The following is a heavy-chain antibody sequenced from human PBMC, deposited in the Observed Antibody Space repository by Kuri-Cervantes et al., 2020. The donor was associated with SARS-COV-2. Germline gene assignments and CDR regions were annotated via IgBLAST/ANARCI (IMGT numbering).Heavy chain of an antibody. Sequence: GESLKISCAASGFTFSSYGMHWVRQAPGKGLEWVAVISYDGSNKYYADSVKGRFTISRDNSKNTLFLQMNSLRAEDTAVYYCAKQRSYCTLSTCSDFDSWGQGTLVTVSS. CDR3: AKQRSYCTLSTCSDFDS. V-gene: IGHV3-30-3*02. CDR2: ISYDGSNK. CDR1: GFTFSSYG. J-gene: IGHJ4*02. D-gene: IGHD2-2*01.